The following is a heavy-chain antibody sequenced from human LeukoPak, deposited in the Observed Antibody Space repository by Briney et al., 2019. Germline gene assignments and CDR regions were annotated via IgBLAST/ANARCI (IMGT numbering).Heavy chain of an antibody. Sequence: GASVKVSCKASGYTFTNYYMHWVRQAPGQGLEWMGWINPNSGGTNYAQKFQGRITMTRDTSFSTAYMELTRLRSDDTAVYYCAPGARITGTTDPFDTWGQGTLVTVSS. J-gene: IGHJ4*02. CDR1: GYTFTNYY. CDR3: APGARITGTTDPFDT. D-gene: IGHD1-20*01. V-gene: IGHV1-2*02. CDR2: INPNSGGT.